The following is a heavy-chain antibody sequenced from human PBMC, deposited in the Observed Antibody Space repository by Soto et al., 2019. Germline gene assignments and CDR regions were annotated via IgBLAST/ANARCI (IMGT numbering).Heavy chain of an antibody. CDR3: ARAIEGYVDYFDY. D-gene: IGHD5-12*01. Sequence: QVQLQESGPGLVKPSETLSLTCTVSGASISSYYWSWIRQPPGRGLEWIGYIYYSGNTNYNPSLKSRVTIAVDTSKRQFSLKLSSVSAADTAVYYCARAIEGYVDYFDYWGQGTLVTVSS. CDR1: GASISSYY. J-gene: IGHJ4*02. V-gene: IGHV4-59*01. CDR2: IYYSGNT.